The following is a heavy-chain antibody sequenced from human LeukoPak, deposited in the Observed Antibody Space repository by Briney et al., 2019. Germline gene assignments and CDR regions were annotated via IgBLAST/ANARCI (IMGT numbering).Heavy chain of an antibody. D-gene: IGHD3-22*01. V-gene: IGHV3-48*01. CDR3: VRDNSRGQSLGVIY. Sequence: PGGSLRLSCAASGFTFSTYNMNWVRQAPGKGLEWISYINADSSTIQYADSVRGRFTTSRDNAKNSLYLQMSSLRAEDTAVYYCVRDNSRGQSLGVIYWGQGSLVTVSS. CDR1: GFTFSTYN. J-gene: IGHJ4*02. CDR2: INADSSTI.